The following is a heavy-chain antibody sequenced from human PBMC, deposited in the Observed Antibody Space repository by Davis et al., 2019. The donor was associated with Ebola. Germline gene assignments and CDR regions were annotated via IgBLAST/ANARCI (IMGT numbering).Heavy chain of an antibody. CDR3: TRGFFRDGFDI. J-gene: IGHJ3*02. CDR1: GDSVSINSAG. CDR2: TYFKSKYFT. Sequence: PSETLSLTCAISGDSVSINSAGWNWIRQSPSSGLEWLGRTYFKSKYFTDYAVSVRGRITINADPSKNQFSLQLNSVTPEDTAVYYCTRGFFRDGFDIWAQGTMITVSS. D-gene: IGHD3-3*01. V-gene: IGHV6-1*01.